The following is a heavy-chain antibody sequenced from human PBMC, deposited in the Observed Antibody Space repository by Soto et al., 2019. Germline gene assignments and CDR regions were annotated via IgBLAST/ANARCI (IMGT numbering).Heavy chain of an antibody. V-gene: IGHV3-23*01. Sequence: GSLRLSCAASGFTFSSYAMSWVRQAPGKGLEWVSAISGSGGSTYYADSVKGRFTISRDNSKNTLYLQMNSLRAEGTAVYYCAKGSITIFGVVIEPYYYYYGMDVWGQGTTVTVSS. CDR3: AKGSITIFGVVIEPYYYYYGMDV. J-gene: IGHJ6*02. CDR1: GFTFSSYA. CDR2: ISGSGGST. D-gene: IGHD3-3*01.